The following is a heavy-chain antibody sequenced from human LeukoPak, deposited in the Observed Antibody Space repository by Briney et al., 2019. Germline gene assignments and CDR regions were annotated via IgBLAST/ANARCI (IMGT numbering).Heavy chain of an antibody. J-gene: IGHJ4*02. Sequence: GGSVKVSCKASGYTFSGIYVHWGRQAPGQGLEWMGIIKVSGGRTEYAQKFQGRVTVTRDMSTSTVYMELNNLRSEDTAVYYCAREPPESYYFDNWGQGTLVTVSS. CDR2: IKVSGGRT. V-gene: IGHV1-46*01. CDR1: GYTFSGIY. CDR3: AREPPESYYFDN.